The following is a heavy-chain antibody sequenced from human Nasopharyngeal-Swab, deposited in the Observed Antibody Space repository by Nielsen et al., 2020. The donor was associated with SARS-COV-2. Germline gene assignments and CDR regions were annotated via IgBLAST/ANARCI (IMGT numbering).Heavy chain of an antibody. V-gene: IGHV3-48*03. CDR1: GFTFSSYE. CDR2: ISSSGSTI. D-gene: IGHD3-16*02. Sequence: GESLKISCAASGFTFSSYEMNWVRQAPGKGLEWVSYISSSGSTIYYADSVKGRFTISRDSSKNTLYLQMNSLRAEDSAIYYCANGVDVWGNHRQYYFDYWGQGTLVTVSS. CDR3: ANGVDVWGNHRQYYFDY. J-gene: IGHJ4*02.